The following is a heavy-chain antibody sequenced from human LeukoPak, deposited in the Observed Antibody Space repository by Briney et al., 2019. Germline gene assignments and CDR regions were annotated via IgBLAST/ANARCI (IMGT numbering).Heavy chain of an antibody. CDR3: ARDIYYDFWSGPQGYDAFDI. CDR1: GGSTSSYY. Sequence: SETLSLTCTVSGGSTSSYYWSWIRQPAGKGLEWIGRIYTSGSTNYNPSLKSRVTMSVDTSKNQFSLKLSSVTAADTAVYYCARDIYYDFWSGPQGYDAFDIWGQGTMVTVSS. CDR2: IYTSGST. D-gene: IGHD3-3*01. J-gene: IGHJ3*02. V-gene: IGHV4-4*07.